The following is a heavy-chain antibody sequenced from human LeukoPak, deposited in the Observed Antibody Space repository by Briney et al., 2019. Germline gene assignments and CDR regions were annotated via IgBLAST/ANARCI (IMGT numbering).Heavy chain of an antibody. V-gene: IGHV4-34*01. J-gene: IGHJ3*02. CDR3: ARDSYLYGSGSYLGAFDI. CDR1: GGSFSGYY. Sequence: PSETLSLTCAVYGGSFSGYYWSWIRQPPGKGLEWIGEINHSGSTNYNPSLKSRVTISVDRSKNQFSLKLSSVTAADTAVYYCARDSYLYGSGSYLGAFDIWGQGTMVTVSS. CDR2: INHSGST. D-gene: IGHD3-10*01.